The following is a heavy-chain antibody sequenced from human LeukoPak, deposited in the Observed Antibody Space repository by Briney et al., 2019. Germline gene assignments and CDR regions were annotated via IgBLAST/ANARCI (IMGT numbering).Heavy chain of an antibody. D-gene: IGHD3-9*01. J-gene: IGHJ2*01. CDR2: INSDGSST. CDR3: ARGRINYDILTGYYPL. V-gene: IGHV3-74*01. CDR1: GFTFSSYW. Sequence: PGGSLRLSCAASGFTFSSYWMHWVRQASGKGLVWVSRINSDGSSTSYADSVKGRFTISRDNAKNTLYLQMNSLRAEDTAVYYCARGRINYDILTGYYPLWGRGTLVTVSS.